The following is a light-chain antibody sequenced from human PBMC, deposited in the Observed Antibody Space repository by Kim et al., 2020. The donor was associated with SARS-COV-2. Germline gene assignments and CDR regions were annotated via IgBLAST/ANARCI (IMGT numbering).Light chain of an antibody. CDR2: QDS. Sequence: VSPGQTASITCSGDKLGDKYACWYQQKPGQSPVLDIYQDSKRPSGIPERFSGSNSGNTATLTISGTQAMDEADYYCQAWDSSTFYVFGTGTKVTVL. CDR1: KLGDKY. CDR3: QAWDSSTFYV. V-gene: IGLV3-1*01. J-gene: IGLJ1*01.